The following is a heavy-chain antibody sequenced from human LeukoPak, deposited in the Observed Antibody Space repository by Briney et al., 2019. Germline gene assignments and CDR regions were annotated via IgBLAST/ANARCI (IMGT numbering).Heavy chain of an antibody. J-gene: IGHJ5*02. CDR1: GFIFYNYA. V-gene: IGHV3-23*01. D-gene: IGHD2-15*01. Sequence: GSLRLSCAASGFIFYNYAMNWVRQSPGKGLEWVSTISGSGGSTYYADSVKGRFTISRDNSKNTMYLQMNSLRAEDTAVYYCAKESHCSGGTCYGGFDPWGQGTLVTVSS. CDR2: ISGSGGST. CDR3: AKESHCSGGTCYGGFDP.